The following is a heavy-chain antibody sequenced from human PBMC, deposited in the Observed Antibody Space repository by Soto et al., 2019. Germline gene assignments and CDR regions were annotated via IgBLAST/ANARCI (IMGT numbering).Heavy chain of an antibody. Sequence: QVQLQQWGAGLLKPSETLSLTCAVYGGSFSGYYWSWIRQPPGKGLEWIGEINHSGSTNYNPSLKSRVTISVDTSKNQFSLKLSSVTAADTAVYYCASTPPRGPVRRVYFDYWGQGTLVTVSS. CDR3: ASTPPRGPVRRVYFDY. J-gene: IGHJ4*02. CDR1: GGSFSGYY. V-gene: IGHV4-34*01. D-gene: IGHD5-12*01. CDR2: INHSGST.